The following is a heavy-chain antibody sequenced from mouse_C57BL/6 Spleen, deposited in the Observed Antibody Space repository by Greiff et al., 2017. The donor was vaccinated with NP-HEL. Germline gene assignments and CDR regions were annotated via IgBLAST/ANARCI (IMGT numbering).Heavy chain of an antibody. CDR3: ARSAITTVVATDYYFDY. J-gene: IGHJ2*01. D-gene: IGHD1-1*01. CDR2: IYPRDGST. V-gene: IGHV1-85*01. Sequence: VMLVESGPELVKPGASVKLSCKASGYTFTSYDINWVKQRPGQGLEWIGWIYPRDGSTKYNEKFKGKATLTVDTSSSTAYMELHSLTSEDSAVYFCARSAITTVVATDYYFDYWGQGTTLTVSS. CDR1: GYTFTSYD.